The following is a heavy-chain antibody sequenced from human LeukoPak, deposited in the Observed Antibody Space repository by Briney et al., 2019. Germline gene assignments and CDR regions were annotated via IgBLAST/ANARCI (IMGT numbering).Heavy chain of an antibody. D-gene: IGHD2-2*01. J-gene: IGHJ4*02. Sequence: GGSLRLSCAASGFTFSDYYMSWIRQAPGKGLEWVSYISSSGSTTYYADSVKGRFTISRDNAKNSLYLQMNSLRAEDTAVYYCARAPFCSSTSCPSVIDYWGQGTLVTVSS. CDR2: ISSSGSTT. CDR1: GFTFSDYY. CDR3: ARAPFCSSTSCPSVIDY. V-gene: IGHV3-11*01.